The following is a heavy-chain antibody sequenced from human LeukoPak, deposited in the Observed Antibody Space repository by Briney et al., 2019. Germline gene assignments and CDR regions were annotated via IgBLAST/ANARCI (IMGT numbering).Heavy chain of an antibody. CDR2: IIPILGIA. D-gene: IGHD3-10*01. CDR1: GGIFSSYA. V-gene: IGHV1-69*04. J-gene: IGHJ6*02. Sequence: SVKVSCKASGGIFSSYAISWVRQAPGQGLEWMGRIIPILGIANYAQKFQGRVTITADKSTSTAYMELSSLRSEDTAVYYCARARGSGGGSGSYYGMDVWGQGTTVTVPS. CDR3: ARARGSGGGSGSYYGMDV.